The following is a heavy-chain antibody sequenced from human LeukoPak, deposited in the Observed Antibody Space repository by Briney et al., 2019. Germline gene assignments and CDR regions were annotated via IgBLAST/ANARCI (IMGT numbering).Heavy chain of an antibody. CDR1: GFVFDDYG. V-gene: IGHV3-20*04. D-gene: IGHD3-10*01. Sequence: GGSLRLSCAASGFVFDDYGMSWVRQAPGKGLEWVPAINWDGSTTSYADSVKGRFTISRDKAKKSLYLQMNSLRAEDTALYYCARDREGQLLWFGELGYWGQGTLVTVSS. CDR3: ARDREGQLLWFGELGY. J-gene: IGHJ4*02. CDR2: INWDGSTT.